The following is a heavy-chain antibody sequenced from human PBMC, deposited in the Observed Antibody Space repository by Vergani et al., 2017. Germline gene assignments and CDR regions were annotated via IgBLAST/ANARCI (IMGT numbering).Heavy chain of an antibody. CDR3: VPTEYCTGCACNTRFDS. J-gene: IGHJ5*01. Sequence: EVQLVESGGGSVKSGGSLRLSCVASGFSFNTYWMPWVCNVPGKGLMWVIRIDEYGNRATYGDFETGRLTTSRDNAKNTVFRQMNNPRADGAGVYYCVPTEYCTGCACNTRFDSWGQGALVTVSS. CDR1: GFSFNTYW. D-gene: IGHD2-8*02. V-gene: IGHV3-74*03. CDR2: IDEYGNRA.